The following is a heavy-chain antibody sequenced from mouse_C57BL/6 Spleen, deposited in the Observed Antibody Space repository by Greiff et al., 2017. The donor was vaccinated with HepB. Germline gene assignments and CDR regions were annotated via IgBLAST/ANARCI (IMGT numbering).Heavy chain of an antibody. D-gene: IGHD3-2*02. CDR2: IYPRSGNT. Sequence: QVQLQQSGAELARPGASVKLSCKASGYTFTSYGISWVKQRTGQGLEWIGEIYPRSGNTYYNEKFKGKATMTADKSSSTAYMVLRSLTSEDSAVYFCARYLDSSGSRFDYGGQGTTLTVSS. V-gene: IGHV1-81*01. CDR3: ARYLDSSGSRFDY. CDR1: GYTFTSYG. J-gene: IGHJ2*01.